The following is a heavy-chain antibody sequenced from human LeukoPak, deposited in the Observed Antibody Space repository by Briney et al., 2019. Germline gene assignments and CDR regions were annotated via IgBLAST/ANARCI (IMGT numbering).Heavy chain of an antibody. CDR2: ISAYNGNT. CDR1: GYTFTGYY. D-gene: IGHD1-20*01. CDR3: ARATYNWNSPPDY. J-gene: IGHJ4*02. Sequence: ASVKVSCKASGYTFTGYYMHWVRQAPGQGLEWMGWISAYNGNTNYAQKLQGRVTMTTDTSTSTAYMELRSLRSDDTAVYYCARATYNWNSPPDYWGQGTLVTVSS. V-gene: IGHV1-18*04.